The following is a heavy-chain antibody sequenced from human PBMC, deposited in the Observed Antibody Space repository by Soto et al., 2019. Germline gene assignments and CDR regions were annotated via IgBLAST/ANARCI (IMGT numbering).Heavy chain of an antibody. J-gene: IGHJ5*02. V-gene: IGHV3-23*01. D-gene: IGHD6-19*01. CDR1: GFTFSSYA. Sequence: HGLCLRLSCAASGFTFSSYAMSWVRQAPGKGLEWVSAISGSGGSTYYADSVKGRFTISRDNSKNTLYLQMNSLRAEDTAVYYCAKNKRERIAVTRFDPWRQGTLVTVSS. CDR3: AKNKRERIAVTRFDP. CDR2: ISGSGGST.